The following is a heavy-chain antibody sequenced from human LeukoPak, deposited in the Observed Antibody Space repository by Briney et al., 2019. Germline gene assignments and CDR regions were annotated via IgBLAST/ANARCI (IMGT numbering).Heavy chain of an antibody. V-gene: IGHV3-21*01. CDR2: ISSSSSYI. D-gene: IGHD6-13*01. CDR3: ARVRIAAAGTGRWFDP. Sequence: GGSLRLSCAASGFTFSSYSMNWVRQAPGKGLEWVSSISSSSSYIYYADSVKGRFTISRDNAKNSLYLQMNSLRAEDTAVYYCARVRIAAAGTGRWFDPWGQGTLATVSS. J-gene: IGHJ5*02. CDR1: GFTFSSYS.